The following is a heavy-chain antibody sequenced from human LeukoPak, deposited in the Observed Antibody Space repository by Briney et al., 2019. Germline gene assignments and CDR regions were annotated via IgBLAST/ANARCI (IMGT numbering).Heavy chain of an antibody. CDR3: ASLWPYQLSAFDI. D-gene: IGHD2-2*01. Sequence: SETLSLTCTVSGVSISSSSYYWGWIRQPPGKGLEWIGSIYYSGSTYYNPSLKSRVTISVDTSKNQFSLKLSSVTAADTAVYYCASLWPYQLSAFDIWGQGTMVTVSS. CDR1: GVSISSSSYY. J-gene: IGHJ3*02. CDR2: IYYSGST. V-gene: IGHV4-39*01.